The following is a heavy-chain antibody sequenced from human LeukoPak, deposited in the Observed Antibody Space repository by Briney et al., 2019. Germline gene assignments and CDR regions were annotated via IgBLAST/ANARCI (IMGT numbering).Heavy chain of an antibody. CDR1: GGTCSSYA. D-gene: IGHD3-9*01. V-gene: IGHV1-69*06. J-gene: IGHJ4*02. CDR2: IIPIFGTA. Sequence: SVKVSCKASGGTCSSYAISWVRQAPGQGLEWMGGIIPIFGTANYAQKFQGRVTITADKSTSTAYMELSSLRSEDTAVYYCARLSDILTGYYGYWGQGTLVTVSS. CDR3: ARLSDILTGYYGY.